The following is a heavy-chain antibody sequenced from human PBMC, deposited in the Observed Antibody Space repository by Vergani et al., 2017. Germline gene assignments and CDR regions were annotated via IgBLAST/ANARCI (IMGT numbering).Heavy chain of an antibody. D-gene: IGHD5-18*01. CDR2: IYYSGST. J-gene: IGHJ4*02. Sequence: QVQLQESGPGLVKPSETLSLTCTVSGGSISSYYLSWIRQPPGKGLEWIGYIYYSGSTNYNPSLKSRVTISVDTSKNQFSLKLSSVTAADTAVYYCASSGYSYGYYFDYWGQGTLVTVSS. CDR1: GGSISSYY. V-gene: IGHV4-59*01. CDR3: ASSGYSYGYYFDY.